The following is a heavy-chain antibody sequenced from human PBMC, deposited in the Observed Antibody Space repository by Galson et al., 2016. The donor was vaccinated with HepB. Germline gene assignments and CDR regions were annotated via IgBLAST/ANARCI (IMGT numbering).Heavy chain of an antibody. CDR2: MSHDGSKI. V-gene: IGHV3-30*18. CDR3: AKHRFSSGFYPSYFDT. J-gene: IGHJ4*02. D-gene: IGHD3-22*01. CDR1: EFTLNSYG. Sequence: SLRLSCAASEFTLNSYGMHWVRQAPGKGLEWLALMSHDGSKIQYADAVKGRFTISRDNSNNTLYLQMNSLRPEDTAFYYCAKHRFSSGFYPSYFDTWGQGTLVTVSS.